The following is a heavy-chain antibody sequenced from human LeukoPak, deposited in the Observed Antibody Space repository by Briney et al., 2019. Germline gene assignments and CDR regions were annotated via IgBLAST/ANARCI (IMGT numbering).Heavy chain of an antibody. CDR1: GYTFTNYG. Sequence: ASVKVSCKASGYTFTNYGISWVRQAPGQGLEWMGWISAYNGNTNYAQKLQGRVTMTTDTSTSTAHMELRSLRSDDTAVYYCARHTGSGSYYNRFINWFDPWGQGTLVTVSS. D-gene: IGHD3-10*01. CDR2: ISAYNGNT. V-gene: IGHV1-18*01. J-gene: IGHJ5*02. CDR3: ARHTGSGSYYNRFINWFDP.